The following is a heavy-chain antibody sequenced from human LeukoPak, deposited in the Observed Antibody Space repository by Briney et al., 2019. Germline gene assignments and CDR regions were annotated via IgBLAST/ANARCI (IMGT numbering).Heavy chain of an antibody. D-gene: IGHD6-13*01. Sequence: ASVKVSCKASGYTFTGYYMHWVRQAPGQGLEWMGWINPNSGGTNYAQKFQGRVTVTRDTSISTAYMELSRLRSDDTAVYYCARAAAGTDCFDYWGQGTLVTVSS. CDR3: ARAAAGTDCFDY. CDR2: INPNSGGT. CDR1: GYTFTGYY. J-gene: IGHJ4*02. V-gene: IGHV1-2*02.